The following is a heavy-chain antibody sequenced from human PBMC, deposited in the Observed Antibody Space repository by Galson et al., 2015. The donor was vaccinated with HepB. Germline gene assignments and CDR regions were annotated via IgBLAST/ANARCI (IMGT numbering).Heavy chain of an antibody. CDR1: GFSFSTVGMC. V-gene: IGHV2-70*13. CDR2: IDWDDDK. J-gene: IGHJ6*02. D-gene: IGHD3-9*01. Sequence: PALVKPTQTLTLTCSFSGFSFSTVGMCVTWVRQPPGKALEWLALIDWDDDKYYNPSLKTRLSISKDTSKNQVVLTMTNMDPADTATFYCARMAGETLTGYGLDVWGQGTAVTVSS. CDR3: ARMAGETLTGYGLDV.